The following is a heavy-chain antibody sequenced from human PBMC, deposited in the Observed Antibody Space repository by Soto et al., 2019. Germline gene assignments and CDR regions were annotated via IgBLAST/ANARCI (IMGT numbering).Heavy chain of an antibody. CDR2: IYYTGST. V-gene: IGHV4-59*03. CDR1: GGSINNHY. D-gene: IGHD1-20*01. Sequence: QVHLQESGPGLVKPSETLSLTCTVSGGSINNHYWSWIRQPPGKGLEWIGYIYYTGSTNYNPSLESRVTMSVDTYKHLASLDLSSLTAADAAIYCCAGANWYADYWGQGTLFSVSS. CDR3: AGANWYADY. J-gene: IGHJ4*02.